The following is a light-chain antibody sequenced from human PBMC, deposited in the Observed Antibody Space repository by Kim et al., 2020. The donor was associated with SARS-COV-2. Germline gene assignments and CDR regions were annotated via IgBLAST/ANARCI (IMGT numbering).Light chain of an antibody. V-gene: IGKV1-5*01. CDR2: DAS. CDR1: QSISRW. J-gene: IGKJ2*01. Sequence: SAPVGDRVTIPCRAIQSISRWLAWYQQKPGKAPNLLIYDASTLGSGVPSRFSGSGSGTEFTLTITTLQPDDFATYYCQQYHSYSYTFGQGTKLEIK. CDR3: QQYHSYSYT.